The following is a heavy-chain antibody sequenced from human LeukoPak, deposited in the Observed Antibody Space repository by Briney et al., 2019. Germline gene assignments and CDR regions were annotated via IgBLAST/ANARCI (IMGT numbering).Heavy chain of an antibody. V-gene: IGHV1-8*03. Sequence: ASVKVSCKASGYTFTSYDINWVRQATGQGLEWMGWMNPNSGNTGYAQKFQGRVTITRNTSISTAYMELSSLRSEDTAVYYCARARGYSYGRHYYYYMDVWGKGTTVTVSS. D-gene: IGHD5-18*01. CDR1: GYTFTSYD. CDR2: MNPNSGNT. CDR3: ARARGYSYGRHYYYYMDV. J-gene: IGHJ6*03.